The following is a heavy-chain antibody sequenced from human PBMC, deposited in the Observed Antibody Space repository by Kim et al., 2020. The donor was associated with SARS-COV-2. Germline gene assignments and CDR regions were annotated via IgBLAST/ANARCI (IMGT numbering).Heavy chain of an antibody. J-gene: IGHJ3*02. CDR3: AKDYEAAAGVTTDAFDI. V-gene: IGHV3-23*01. D-gene: IGHD6-13*01. Sequence: VKGRFTISRDKSKNTLYLQMNRLRAEDTAVYYCAKDYEAAAGVTTDAFDIWGQGTMVTVSS.